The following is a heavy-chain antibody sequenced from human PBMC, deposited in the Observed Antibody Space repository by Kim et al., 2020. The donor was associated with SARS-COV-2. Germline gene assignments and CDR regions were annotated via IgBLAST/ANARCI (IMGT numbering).Heavy chain of an antibody. D-gene: IGHD1-20*01. J-gene: IGHJ6*02. V-gene: IGHV3-7*01. Sequence: YVDSVRGRFTISRDNAENSVYLQMNSLRAEDTAVYYCAREGPVSYGMDVWGQGTTVTVSS. CDR3: AREGPVSYGMDV.